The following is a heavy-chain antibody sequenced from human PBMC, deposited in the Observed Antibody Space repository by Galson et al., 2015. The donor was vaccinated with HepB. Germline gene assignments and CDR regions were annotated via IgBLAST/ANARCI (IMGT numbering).Heavy chain of an antibody. CDR2: IDWVGDK. Sequence: PALVKPTQTLTLTCSFSGFSLSTSSMCVTWVRQPPGKALEWLARIDWVGDKFYSTSLKTRLTISKDTSKNQVVLTMTNMDPVDTATYYCARMRWTSGFNYFDYWGQGTLVTVSS. CDR1: GFSLSTSSMC. D-gene: IGHD6-19*01. CDR3: ARMRWTSGFNYFDY. V-gene: IGHV2-70*17. J-gene: IGHJ4*02.